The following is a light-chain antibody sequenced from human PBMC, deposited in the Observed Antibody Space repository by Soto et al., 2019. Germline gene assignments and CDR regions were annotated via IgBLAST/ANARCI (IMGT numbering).Light chain of an antibody. V-gene: IGKV1-39*01. CDR3: QQYNKWPRT. J-gene: IGKJ2*01. CDR2: AAS. Sequence: DIQMTQSPSSLSASVGDRVTITCRASQSISSYLNWYKQKSGKAPKILSYAASSLQSGVPSRVSGSGSGAEFTLTISSLKSEDFEVYNCQQYNKWPRTFGQGTKVDIK. CDR1: QSISSY.